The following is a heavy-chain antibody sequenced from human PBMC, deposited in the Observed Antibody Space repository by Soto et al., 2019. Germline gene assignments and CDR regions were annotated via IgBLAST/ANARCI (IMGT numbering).Heavy chain of an antibody. V-gene: IGHV4-31*03. CDR3: AIGYYDILTGYYRPSYYFNY. CDR1: GASISSGAYY. Sequence: PSETLSLTCTVSGASISSGAYYWSWIRQHPGKGLEWIGYIYYSGSTYYNPSLKSRVTISVDTSKNQFSLKLSSVTAADTAVYYCAIGYYDILTGYYRPSYYFNYWGQETLVTVSS. CDR2: IYYSGST. J-gene: IGHJ4*02. D-gene: IGHD3-9*01.